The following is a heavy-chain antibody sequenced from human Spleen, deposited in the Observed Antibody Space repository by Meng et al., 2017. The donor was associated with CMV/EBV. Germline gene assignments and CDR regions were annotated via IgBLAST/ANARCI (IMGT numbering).Heavy chain of an antibody. J-gene: IGHJ4*02. V-gene: IGHV4-30-4*08. Sequence: QGHLEEWGPGLVKPSQTLSLTCTVSGGAISSGDYYWSWIRQPPGKGLEWIGYIYYSGSTYYNPSLKRRVTISVDTSKNQFSLKLSSVTAADTAVYYCAREDCSGGSCSYFDYWGRGTLVTVSS. CDR3: AREDCSGGSCSYFDY. CDR2: IYYSGST. D-gene: IGHD2-15*01. CDR1: GGAISSGDYY.